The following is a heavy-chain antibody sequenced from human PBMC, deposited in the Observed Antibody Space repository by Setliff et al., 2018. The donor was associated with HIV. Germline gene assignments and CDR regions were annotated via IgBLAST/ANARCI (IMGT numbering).Heavy chain of an antibody. D-gene: IGHD2-15*01. CDR3: AKEGPLAGGPEGYYMEV. Sequence: PGESLKISCAASEIRFRNYGMHWVRQAPGKGLEWVAFIRFDGSNRYYGDSVKGRFTISRDKSKNTLYLQMTSLRAEDTAVYYWAKEGPLAGGPEGYYMEVWGKGTTVTVSS. CDR1: EIRFRNYG. V-gene: IGHV3-30*02. J-gene: IGHJ6*03. CDR2: IRFDGSNR.